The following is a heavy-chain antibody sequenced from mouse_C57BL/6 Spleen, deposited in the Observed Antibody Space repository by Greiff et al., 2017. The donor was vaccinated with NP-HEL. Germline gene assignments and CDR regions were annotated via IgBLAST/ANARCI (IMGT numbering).Heavy chain of an antibody. J-gene: IGHJ3*01. V-gene: IGHV14-1*01. CDR1: GFNIKDYY. CDR3: TTAEGYYGSSAAWFAY. D-gene: IGHD1-1*01. CDR2: IDPEDGDT. Sequence: EVQLPHYGAYLFRPGASVKLSCTASGFNIKDYYMHWVKQRPEQGLEWIGRIDPEDGDTEYAPKFQGKATMTADTSSNTAYLQLSSLTSEDTAVYYCTTAEGYYGSSAAWFAYWGQGTLVTVSA.